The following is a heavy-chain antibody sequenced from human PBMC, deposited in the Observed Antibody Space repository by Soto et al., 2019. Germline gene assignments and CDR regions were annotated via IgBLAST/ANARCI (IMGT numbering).Heavy chain of an antibody. CDR1: GFTFSSYG. D-gene: IGHD3-22*01. CDR3: AREVHPRSWLLRSDVRFDY. V-gene: IGHV3-33*01. J-gene: IGHJ4*02. CDR2: IWYDGSNK. Sequence: PGGSLRLSCAASGFTFSSYGMHWVRQAPGKGLEWVAVIWYDGSNKYYADSVKGRFTISRDNSKNTLYLQMNSLRAEDTAVYYCAREVHPRSWLLRSDVRFDYWGQGTLVTVSS.